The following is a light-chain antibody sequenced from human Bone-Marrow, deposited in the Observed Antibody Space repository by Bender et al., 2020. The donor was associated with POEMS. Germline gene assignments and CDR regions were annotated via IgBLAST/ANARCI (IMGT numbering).Light chain of an antibody. CDR3: CSYVGSYTLE. Sequence: QSALTQPRSVSGSLGQSVTISCTDTTGDAGSYDLVSLYQQHPGKAPKLIVFDVSQRPAGVPDRFSGSKSGNTASLTISGLQAEDEADYYCCSYVGSYTLEFGGGTRLTVL. J-gene: IGLJ2*01. CDR1: TGDAGSYDL. CDR2: DVS. V-gene: IGLV2-11*01.